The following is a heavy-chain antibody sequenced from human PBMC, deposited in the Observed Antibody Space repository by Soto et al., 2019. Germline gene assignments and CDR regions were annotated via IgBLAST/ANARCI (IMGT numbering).Heavy chain of an antibody. D-gene: IGHD2-2*01. Sequence: SGTLSLTCTVSGGSISSYYWSWIRQPPGKGLEWIGYIYYSGSTNYNPSLKSRVTISVDTSKNQFSLKLSSVTAADTAVYYCARGKVVPAVNYYYYYMDVWGKGTTDTVSS. CDR1: GGSISSYY. J-gene: IGHJ6*03. CDR2: IYYSGST. CDR3: ARGKVVPAVNYYYYYMDV. V-gene: IGHV4-59*01.